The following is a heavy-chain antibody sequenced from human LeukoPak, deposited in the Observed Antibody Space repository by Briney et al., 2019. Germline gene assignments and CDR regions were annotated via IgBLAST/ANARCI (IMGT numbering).Heavy chain of an antibody. CDR2: IIPIVGIA. CDR1: GGTFSSYA. D-gene: IGHD2-2*01. V-gene: IGHV1-69*04. CDR3: ARDIEEPLGYCSSTSCERRYNWFDP. J-gene: IGHJ5*02. Sequence: SVKVSGKASGGTFSSYAISWVRQAAGQGLEWMGRIIPIVGIADYAQKLQGRVTITADKSTTAAYMELSSLRTEDTAVYYCARDIEEPLGYCSSTSCERRYNWFDPWGQGTLVTVSS.